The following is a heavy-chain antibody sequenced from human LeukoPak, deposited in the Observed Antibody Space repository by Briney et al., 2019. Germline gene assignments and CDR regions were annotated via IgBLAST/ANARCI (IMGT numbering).Heavy chain of an antibody. Sequence: GASVKVSCTASGSTFTSYNMNWVRQDPGQGLEWLGIINPSGGSTSYAQTFQCRVTMTSATSTSTIYLELNSLRSEDTAVYYCARDSNYYDISGYYLWGQGSLVTVSS. CDR3: ARDSNYYDISGYYL. CDR2: INPSGGST. D-gene: IGHD3-22*01. CDR1: GSTFTSYN. V-gene: IGHV1-46*01. J-gene: IGHJ4*02.